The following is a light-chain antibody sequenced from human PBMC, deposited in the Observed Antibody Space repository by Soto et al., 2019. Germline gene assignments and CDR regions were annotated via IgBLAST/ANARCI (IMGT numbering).Light chain of an antibody. CDR2: NDD. Sequence: QSVLTQPPSVSGTPGLRVNISCSGGSSNIGRDTVSWYQQLPVTAPKLLMLNDDKRPSGVPDRFSGSRSGASASLAISASQSDDEAVYYCSTLAASLNGWVFGGGTKLTVL. V-gene: IGLV1-44*01. CDR3: STLAASLNGWV. CDR1: SSNIGRDT. J-gene: IGLJ3*02.